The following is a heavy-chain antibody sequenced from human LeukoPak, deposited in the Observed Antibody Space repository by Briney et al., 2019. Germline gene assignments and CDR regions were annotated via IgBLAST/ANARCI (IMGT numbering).Heavy chain of an antibody. V-gene: IGHV1-18*01. CDR1: GYTFTSYG. CDR2: ISAYNGNT. CDR3: ARDQRAYSGGDCPSDY. J-gene: IGHJ4*02. Sequence: GASVKVSCKASGYTFTSYGISWVRQAPGQGLEWMGWISAYNGNTNYAQKLQGRVTMTTDTSTSTAYMELRSLRSDDTAVYYCARDQRAYSGGDCPSDYWGQGTLVTVSS. D-gene: IGHD2-21*02.